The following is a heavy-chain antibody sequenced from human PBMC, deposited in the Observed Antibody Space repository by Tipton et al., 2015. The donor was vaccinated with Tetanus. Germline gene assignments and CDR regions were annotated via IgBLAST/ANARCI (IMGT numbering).Heavy chain of an antibody. CDR2: ISVSGTT. CDR3: ASPVRAHLYAFDY. CDR1: GFTFNTYS. J-gene: IGHJ4*02. V-gene: IGHV3-23*01. Sequence: FLRLSCAASGFTFNTYSMNWVRRAPGKGLEWVSTISVSGTTYNADSVKGRFTISRDNSLNTLYLQMNSLRAEDTGIYYCASPVRAHLYAFDYWGQGSLVTVSS. D-gene: IGHD2-2*02.